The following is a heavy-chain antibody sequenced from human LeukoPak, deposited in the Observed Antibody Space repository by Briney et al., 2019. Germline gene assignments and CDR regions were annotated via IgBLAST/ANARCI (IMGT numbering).Heavy chain of an antibody. CDR3: ASPQRPTVTRGGISY. J-gene: IGHJ4*02. Sequence: GGSLRLSCAASGFTFSSYAMHWVRQAPGKGLEWVAVISYDGSNKYYADSVKGRFTISRDNSKNTLYLQMNSLRAEDTAVYYCASPQRPTVTRGGISYWGQGTLVTVSS. V-gene: IGHV3-30*04. CDR1: GFTFSSYA. D-gene: IGHD4-17*01. CDR2: ISYDGSNK.